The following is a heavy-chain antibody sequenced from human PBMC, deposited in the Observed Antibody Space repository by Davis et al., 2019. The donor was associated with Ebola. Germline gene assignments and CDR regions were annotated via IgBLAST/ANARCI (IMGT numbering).Heavy chain of an antibody. Sequence: GESLKISCIASGFTFSNYGMSWVRQAPGKGLEWVSGIIGSGITTYYADSVKGRFTVSRDNSKNALYLQMNSLKTEDTAVYYCTRGRWELLIWGQGTLVTVSS. CDR2: IIGSGITT. D-gene: IGHD1-26*01. V-gene: IGHV3-23*01. CDR3: TRGRWELLI. CDR1: GFTFSNYG. J-gene: IGHJ4*02.